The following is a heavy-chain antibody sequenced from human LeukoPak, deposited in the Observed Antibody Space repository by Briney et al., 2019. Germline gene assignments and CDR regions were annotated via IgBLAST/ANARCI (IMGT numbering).Heavy chain of an antibody. V-gene: IGHV3-9*01. J-gene: IGHJ4*02. D-gene: IGHD4-17*01. CDR3: ARRTVTTSSRGPFDS. CDR1: GFTFDNHA. CDR2: INENSATT. Sequence: GGSLRLSCAASGFTFDNHAMHWVRQVPGRGLEWVSGINENSATTAYADSIEGRFTISRDNAKNSLYLQMNSLRTEDTAFYYCARRTVTTSSRGPFDSWGQGTLLTVSS.